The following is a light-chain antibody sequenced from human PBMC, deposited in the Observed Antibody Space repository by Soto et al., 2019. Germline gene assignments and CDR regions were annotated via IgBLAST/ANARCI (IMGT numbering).Light chain of an antibody. J-gene: IGKJ5*01. CDR1: QGISSY. CDR2: AAS. V-gene: IGKV1-9*01. CDR3: QQLNSYLIT. Sequence: DIQLTQSPSFLSASVGDRVTITCRASQGISSYLAWYQQKPGKAPKLLIYAASTLQSGVPSRFSGSGSGTEFTLTISSLQAEECATYYCQQLNSYLITFGQGTRLEIK.